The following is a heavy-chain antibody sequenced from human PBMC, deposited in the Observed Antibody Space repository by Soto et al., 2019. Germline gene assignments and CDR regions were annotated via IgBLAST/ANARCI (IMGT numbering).Heavy chain of an antibody. CDR1: GGSISSSSYY. D-gene: IGHD3-22*01. V-gene: IGHV4-39*01. CDR3: ARLTYYYDSSGYYYYDP. CDR2: IYYSGST. Sequence: SETLSLTCTVSGGSISSSSYYFFCIREPPWNGLELIGSIYYSGSTYYNPSLKSRVTISVDTSKNQFSLKLSSVTAADTAVYYCARLTYYYDSSGYYYYDPWGQGTLVTVSS. J-gene: IGHJ5*02.